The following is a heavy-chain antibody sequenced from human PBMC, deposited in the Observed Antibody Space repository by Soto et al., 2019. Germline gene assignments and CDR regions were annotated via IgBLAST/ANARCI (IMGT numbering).Heavy chain of an antibody. CDR1: GGSFSSFS. D-gene: IGHD4-17*01. Sequence: SVKVSCKVSGGSFSSFSINWVRQAPGQRFEWMGGIIPILGTANFTQKFQDRVTFTADESTATAYMTLSSLTSEDTAFYYCTSFDSNGDYPQNHYWGPGTQVTVSS. CDR2: IIPILGTA. CDR3: TSFDSNGDYPQNHY. J-gene: IGHJ4*02. V-gene: IGHV1-69*13.